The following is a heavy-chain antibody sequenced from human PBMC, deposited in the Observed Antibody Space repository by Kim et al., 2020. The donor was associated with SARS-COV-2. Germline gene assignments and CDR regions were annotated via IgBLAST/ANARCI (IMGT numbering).Heavy chain of an antibody. CDR1: GFTFSGYA. J-gene: IGHJ4*01. D-gene: IGHD3-10*02. CDR2: ISRDGGNI. Sequence: GGSLRLSCKTSGFTFSGYAMHWVRQRPEKGLEWVSGISRDGGNIDYADYVRGRFSISRDNAKNSLYLQMSSLRPEDTGLYYCATDVAPVFAAIAYWG. V-gene: IGHV3-9*01. CDR3: ATDVAPVFAAIAY.